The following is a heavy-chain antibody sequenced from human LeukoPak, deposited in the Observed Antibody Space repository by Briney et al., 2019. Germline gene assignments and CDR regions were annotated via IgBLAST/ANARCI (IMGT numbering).Heavy chain of an antibody. Sequence: RPSETLSLSCAVYGGSLSEYFWTWIRQSPGKGLEWIGEINHSAITTYNPSLKSRVTISLDTSKNQFSLNLISMTAADTAVYYCARLPVIYTKYEFHYYYMDVWGKGTTVTVSS. D-gene: IGHD2/OR15-2a*01. CDR2: INHSAIT. V-gene: IGHV4-34*01. CDR1: GGSLSEYF. J-gene: IGHJ6*03. CDR3: ARLPVIYTKYEFHYYYMDV.